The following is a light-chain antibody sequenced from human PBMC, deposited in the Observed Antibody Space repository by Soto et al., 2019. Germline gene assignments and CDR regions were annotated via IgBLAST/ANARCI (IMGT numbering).Light chain of an antibody. CDR2: AAS. V-gene: IGKV1-6*01. CDR3: LQDNDYPLT. CDR1: QGIRND. Sequence: AIQMTQSPSSLSASVGDRVTITCRASQGIRNDLGWYQQKPGKAPKLLIHAASNLESGVPSRFSGRGSGTDFTLTISSLQPEDCATYYCLQDNDYPLTFGGGTKVEI. J-gene: IGKJ4*01.